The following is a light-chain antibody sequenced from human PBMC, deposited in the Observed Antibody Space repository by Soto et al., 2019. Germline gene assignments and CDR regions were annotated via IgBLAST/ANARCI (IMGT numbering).Light chain of an antibody. CDR1: QSVLYSSNNKNY. Sequence: DIVMTQSPDSLAVSLGERATINCKSSQSVLYSSNNKNYLAWYQQKPGQPPKLLIYWASTRESGVPDRFSGSGSGTDFTLTISSLQAEDVAVYYCQQYYSTPSGGFGPGNKVDIK. V-gene: IGKV4-1*01. CDR2: WAS. CDR3: QQYYSTPSGG. J-gene: IGKJ3*01.